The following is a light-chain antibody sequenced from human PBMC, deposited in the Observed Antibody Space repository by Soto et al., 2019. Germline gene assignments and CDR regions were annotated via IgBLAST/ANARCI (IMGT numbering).Light chain of an antibody. V-gene: IGKV3-20*01. CDR3: DQSCSPSWT. Sequence: LTQSPGTLCFSPGERATLSRRSSQLVRISYLDRYQQRPSHDPKFLINGASTRATGIPDRFSGSRSGTAFTPTISRLETEDVALYDWDQSCSPSWTFGQVTMVDIK. CDR2: GAS. J-gene: IGKJ1*01. CDR1: QLVRISY.